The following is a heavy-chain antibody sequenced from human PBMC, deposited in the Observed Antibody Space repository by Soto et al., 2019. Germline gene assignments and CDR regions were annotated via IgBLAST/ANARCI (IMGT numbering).Heavy chain of an antibody. CDR3: ARDGYGDYGY. D-gene: IGHD4-17*01. V-gene: IGHV1-18*01. CDR2: ISTYNGNR. CDR1: GYTFTSNG. J-gene: IGHJ4*02. Sequence: QVQLVQSGAEVKKPGTSVKVSCKASGYTFTSNGISWVRQAPGQGLEWMGWISTYNGNRNYARKLQGRVTMTRNTPTRKAYLERRDLRSDNTGVYYCARDGYGDYGYWGQGSLVTVSS.